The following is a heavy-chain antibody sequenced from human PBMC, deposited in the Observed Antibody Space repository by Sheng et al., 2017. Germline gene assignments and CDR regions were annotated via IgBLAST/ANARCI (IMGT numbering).Heavy chain of an antibody. Sequence: EVQLVESGGVVVQPGGSLRLSCAASGFTFDDYTMHWVRQAPGKGLEWVSLISWDGGSTYYADSVKGRFTISRDNSKNSLYLQMNSLRTEDTALYYCAKAIRRGSTSCCFDYWGQGTLVTVSS. D-gene: IGHD2-2*01. J-gene: IGHJ4*02. CDR2: ISWDGGST. CDR1: GFTFDDYT. CDR3: AKAIRRGSTSCCFDY. V-gene: IGHV3-43*01.